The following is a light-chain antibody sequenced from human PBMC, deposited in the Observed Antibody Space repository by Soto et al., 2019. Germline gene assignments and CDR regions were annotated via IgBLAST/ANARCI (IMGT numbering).Light chain of an antibody. Sequence: QSVLTQPASVSGSPGQSITISCTGTSGDIGSYNRVSWYQQHPGKAPKLIIYEVTDRPSGVSGRFSGSKSDTTAYLTISGLQAEDEADYYCSSYSDSDTKVFGTGTKLTVL. CDR2: EVT. CDR3: SSYSDSDTKV. V-gene: IGLV2-14*01. CDR1: SGDIGSYNR. J-gene: IGLJ1*01.